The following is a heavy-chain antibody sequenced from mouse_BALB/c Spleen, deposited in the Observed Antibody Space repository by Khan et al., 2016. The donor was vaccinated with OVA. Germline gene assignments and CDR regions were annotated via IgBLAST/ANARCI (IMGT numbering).Heavy chain of an antibody. V-gene: IGHV2-3*01. J-gene: IGHJ4*01. CDR2: IWVDGGT. CDR3: AKWGDGSTYAMDY. CDR1: GFSLTTYG. D-gene: IGHD2-3*01. Sequence: QVQLKESGPGLVAPSQSLSITCTVSGFSLTTYGVNWIRQPPGKGLEWLGAIWVDGGTNNHSALISRLSISKDNSKSQVFLKLNSLQTDDTATYYCAKWGDGSTYAMDYWGQGTSVTVSS.